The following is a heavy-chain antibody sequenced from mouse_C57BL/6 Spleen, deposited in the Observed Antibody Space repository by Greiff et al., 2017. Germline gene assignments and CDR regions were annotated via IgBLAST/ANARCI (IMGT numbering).Heavy chain of an antibody. CDR1: GYSFTGYY. CDR2: INPSTGGT. D-gene: IGHD1-1*01. CDR3: AREEATVYYYAMDY. Sequence: EVQLQQSGPELVKPGASVKISYKASGYSFTGYYMNWVKQSPEKSLEWIGEINPSTGGTTFNQKFKAKATLTVDKSSSTAYMQLKSLTSEDSAVYYCAREEATVYYYAMDYWGQGTSVTVSS. J-gene: IGHJ4*01. V-gene: IGHV1-42*01.